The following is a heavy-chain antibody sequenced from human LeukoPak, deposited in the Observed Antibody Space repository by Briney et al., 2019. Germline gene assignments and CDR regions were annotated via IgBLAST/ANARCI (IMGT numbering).Heavy chain of an antibody. D-gene: IGHD3-16*01. V-gene: IGHV3-7*04. Sequence: GGSLRLSCAASGFTFSNYWMSWVRQTPGKGLEWVANIKHDGTDKYYLDSVKGRFSISRGNSKNSVYLQMSSLRAEDTAVYYCARAYAWTYYFDFWGQGTLVTVSS. CDR3: ARAYAWTYYFDF. CDR1: GFTFSNYW. J-gene: IGHJ4*02. CDR2: IKHDGTDK.